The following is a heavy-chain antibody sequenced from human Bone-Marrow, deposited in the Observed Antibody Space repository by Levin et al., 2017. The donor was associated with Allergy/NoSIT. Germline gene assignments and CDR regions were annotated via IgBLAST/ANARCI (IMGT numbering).Heavy chain of an antibody. CDR1: GYSFTNDW. D-gene: IGHD1-7*01. CDR3: ARRAPNRIGTTGNWFDP. V-gene: IGHV5-51*01. CDR2: INLADSDT. Sequence: KVSCKGSGYSFTNDWIGWVRQMPGKGLEWMGIINLADSDTRYSPSFEGQVTISADKSISTAYLQWNSLKASDTAMYYCARRAPNRIGTTGNWFDPWGQGTLVTVSS. J-gene: IGHJ5*02.